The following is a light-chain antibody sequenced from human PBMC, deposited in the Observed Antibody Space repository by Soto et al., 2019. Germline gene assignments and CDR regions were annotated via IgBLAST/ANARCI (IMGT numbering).Light chain of an antibody. CDR2: GNS. CDR3: QSYGSSPSAHVV. CDR1: SSNNGAGYD. V-gene: IGLV1-40*01. Sequence: QSVLTQPPSVSGAPGQRVSISCTGSSSNNGAGYDVHWYQQLPGTAPKLLIYGNSNRPSGVPDRFSGSKSGTSASLAITGLQAEDEADYYCQSYGSSPSAHVVFGGGTKVTVL. J-gene: IGLJ2*01.